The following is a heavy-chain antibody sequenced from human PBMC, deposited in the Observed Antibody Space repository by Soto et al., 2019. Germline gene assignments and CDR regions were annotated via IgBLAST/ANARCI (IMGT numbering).Heavy chain of an antibody. Sequence: GGSLRLSCAASGFTFSTFAMSWVRQAPGKGLEWVSGVSGSGGSTYYADSVKGRFTISRDNPKNTLYLQMSSLRAEDTAVYYCAKAGGSIVVVPAALVDYWSQGTLVTVSS. CDR2: VSGSGGST. J-gene: IGHJ4*02. V-gene: IGHV3-23*01. CDR1: GFTFSTFA. CDR3: AKAGGSIVVVPAALVDY. D-gene: IGHD2-2*01.